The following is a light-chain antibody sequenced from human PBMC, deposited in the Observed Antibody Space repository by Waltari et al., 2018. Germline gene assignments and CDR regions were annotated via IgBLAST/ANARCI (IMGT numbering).Light chain of an antibody. CDR3: QVWDSSRHHVI. Sequence: SYMRTPPPSVAVAPGQSDRISCGVDDTGERSGNWCPQRPGQAPVSVIYYDTDRPSGIPDRFSGSHSGDTATLIISRVEAGDEADYYCQVWDSSRHHVIFGGGTRLTVL. V-gene: IGLV3-21*04. CDR2: YDT. CDR1: DTGERS. J-gene: IGLJ2*01.